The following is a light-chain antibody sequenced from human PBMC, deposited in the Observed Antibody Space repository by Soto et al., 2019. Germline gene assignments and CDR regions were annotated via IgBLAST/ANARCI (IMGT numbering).Light chain of an antibody. CDR1: QSVSSSY. CDR3: QQYGSSRT. V-gene: IGKV3-20*01. CDR2: GAS. Sequence: EIVLTQSPGTLSLSPGERATLSCRASQSVSSSYLAWYQQKPGQAPRLLIYGASSRATGIPDRFSGSGSGTDFTLTISRLEPEDFAVYYCQQYGSSRTFGQRTKADI. J-gene: IGKJ1*01.